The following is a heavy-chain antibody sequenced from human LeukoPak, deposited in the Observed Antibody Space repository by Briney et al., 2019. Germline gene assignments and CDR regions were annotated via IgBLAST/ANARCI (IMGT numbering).Heavy chain of an antibody. Sequence: PSETLSLTCTVSGGSISSYYWSWIRQPPGKGLEWIGYIYYSGSTYYNPSLKSRVTISVDTSKNQFSLKLSSVTAADTAVYYCARHGTDIVVVPAAGLDYWGQGTLVTVSS. J-gene: IGHJ4*02. D-gene: IGHD2-2*01. CDR2: IYYSGST. V-gene: IGHV4-59*08. CDR3: ARHGTDIVVVPAAGLDY. CDR1: GGSISSYY.